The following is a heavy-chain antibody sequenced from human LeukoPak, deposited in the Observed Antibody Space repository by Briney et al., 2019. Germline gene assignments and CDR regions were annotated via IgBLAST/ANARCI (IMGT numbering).Heavy chain of an antibody. V-gene: IGHV3-30*02. CDR1: GFTFSSYG. J-gene: IGHJ4*02. Sequence: GGSLRLSCAASGFTFSSYGMHWVRQAPGKGLEWVAFIRYDGSNKYYADSVKGRFTISRDNSKNTLYLQMNSLRAEDTAVYYCAKEVKQQLDGGDYWGQGTLVTVSS. CDR3: AKEVKQQLDGGDY. D-gene: IGHD6-13*01. CDR2: IRYDGSNK.